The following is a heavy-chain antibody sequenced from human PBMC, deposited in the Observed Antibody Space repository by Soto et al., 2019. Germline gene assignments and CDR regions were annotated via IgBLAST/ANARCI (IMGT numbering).Heavy chain of an antibody. D-gene: IGHD5-12*01. CDR2: IIPIFGTA. Sequence: GASVKVSCKASGGTFISYAISWVRQAPGQGLEWMGGIIPIFGTANYAQKFQGRVTITADESTSTAYMELSSLRSEDTAVYYCAGDRSVGRWLQSFDYWGQGTLVTVSS. CDR3: AGDRSVGRWLQSFDY. CDR1: GGTFISYA. V-gene: IGHV1-69*13. J-gene: IGHJ4*02.